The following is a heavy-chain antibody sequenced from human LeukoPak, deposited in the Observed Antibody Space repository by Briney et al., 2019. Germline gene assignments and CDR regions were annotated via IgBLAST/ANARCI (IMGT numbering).Heavy chain of an antibody. J-gene: IGHJ4*02. D-gene: IGHD5-18*01. CDR2: IYYSGST. CDR1: GGSISSYY. Sequence: SETLSLTCTVSGGSISSYYWSWIRQPPGKELEWIGYIYYSGSTNYNPSLMSRVTISVDTSKNQFSLKLSSVTAADTAVYYCARASISSPNTAMVDFDYWGQGTLVTVSS. CDR3: ARASISSPNTAMVDFDY. V-gene: IGHV4-59*01.